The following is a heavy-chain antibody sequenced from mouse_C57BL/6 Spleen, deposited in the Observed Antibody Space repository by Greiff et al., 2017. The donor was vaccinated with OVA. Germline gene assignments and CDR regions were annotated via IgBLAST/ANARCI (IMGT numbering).Heavy chain of an antibody. D-gene: IGHD1-1*01. CDR3: ARSNYYGSSRYYFDY. CDR1: GYTFTSYW. CDR2: IDPSDSET. V-gene: IGHV1-52*01. Sequence: VQLQQPGAELVRPGSSVKLSCKASGYTFTSYWMHWVKQRPIQGLEWIGNIDPSDSETHYNQKFKDKATLTVDKSSSTAYMQLSSLTSKDSAVYYCARSNYYGSSRYYFDYWGQGTTLTVSS. J-gene: IGHJ2*01.